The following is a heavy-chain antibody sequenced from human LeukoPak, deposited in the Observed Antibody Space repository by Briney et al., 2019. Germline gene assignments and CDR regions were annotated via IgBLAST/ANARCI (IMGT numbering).Heavy chain of an antibody. V-gene: IGHV3-15*01. Sequence: KTAGSLRLSCAAFGCTFSNAWMNWVRQAPGKGLEWVGRIKSKTDGGTTDYAAPVKGRFTISRDDSKDTLYLHMNRLKTEDPAVYYCTMIRNWGQGTLVTVSS. CDR3: TMIRN. CDR2: IKSKTDGGTT. D-gene: IGHD1-14*01. CDR1: GCTFSNAW. J-gene: IGHJ4*02.